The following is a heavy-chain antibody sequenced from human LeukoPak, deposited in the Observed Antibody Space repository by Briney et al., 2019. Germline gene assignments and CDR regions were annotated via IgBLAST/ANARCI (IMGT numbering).Heavy chain of an antibody. D-gene: IGHD1-26*01. CDR1: GFTFSSYE. Sequence: PGGSLRLSCAASGFTFSSYEMNWVRQAPGKGLEWVSYISSSGSTIYYADSVKGRFTISRDNAKNSLYLQMNSLRAEDTAVYYCARFGRSEGFDYWGQGTLVTVSS. CDR2: ISSSGSTI. V-gene: IGHV3-48*03. CDR3: ARFGRSEGFDY. J-gene: IGHJ4*02.